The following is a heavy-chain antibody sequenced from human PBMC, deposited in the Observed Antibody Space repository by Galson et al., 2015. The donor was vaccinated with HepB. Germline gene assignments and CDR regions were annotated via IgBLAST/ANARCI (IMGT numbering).Heavy chain of an antibody. J-gene: IGHJ4*02. D-gene: IGHD3-22*01. Sequence: SLRLSCAASGFTFSTYPMSWVRQAPGKGLEWVSAISGSGGKTHYADSVKGRFTISRDNSKNTLSLQMNSLRAEDTAIYYCANLCLVTVFYDSSAVRGFDNWGQGTLVTVST. CDR1: GFTFSTYP. CDR2: ISGSGGKT. CDR3: ANLCLVTVFYDSSAVRGFDN. V-gene: IGHV3-23*01.